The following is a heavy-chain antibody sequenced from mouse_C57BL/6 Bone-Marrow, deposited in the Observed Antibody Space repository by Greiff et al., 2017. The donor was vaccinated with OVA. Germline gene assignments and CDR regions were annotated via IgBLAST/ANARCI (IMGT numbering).Heavy chain of an antibody. CDR3: ARSSGLRRGYYAMDY. Sequence: QVQLQQSGAELARPGASVKMSCKASGYTFTSYTMHWVKQRPGQGLEWIGYINPSSGYTKYNQKFKDKATLTADKSSSTAYMQLSSLTSEDSAVYDCARSSGLRRGYYAMDYWGQGTSVTVSS. CDR2: INPSSGYT. V-gene: IGHV1-4*01. CDR1: GYTFTSYT. J-gene: IGHJ4*01. D-gene: IGHD2-4*01.